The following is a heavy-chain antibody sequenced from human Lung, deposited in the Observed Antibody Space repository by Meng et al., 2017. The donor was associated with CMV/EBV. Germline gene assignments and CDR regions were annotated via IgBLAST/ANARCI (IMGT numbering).Heavy chain of an antibody. V-gene: IGHV1-18*01. Sequence: SVXVSXXASGYSFRTFGISWVRKAPGQGLEWMGWISAYNGNTTYTQKLQGRVTMTRDTSTRTVYMELRSLRSDDTAVYYCARDRVLRGVNGLDVWGQGTTVXSP. CDR1: GYSFRTFG. D-gene: IGHD3-10*01. CDR3: ARDRVLRGVNGLDV. J-gene: IGHJ6*02. CDR2: ISAYNGNT.